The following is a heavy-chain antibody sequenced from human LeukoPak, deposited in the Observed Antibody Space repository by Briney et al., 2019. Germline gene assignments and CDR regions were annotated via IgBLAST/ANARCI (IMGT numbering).Heavy chain of an antibody. J-gene: IGHJ2*01. CDR2: FSPENGKT. V-gene: IGHV1-24*01. Sequence: ASVKVSCKVSGYTLTELAIHWVRQAPGKGLEWMGGFSPENGKTIYAQQFQGRVIMTEDTAIDTAYMEVSSLRSEDTAVYHRAAGVDTYLDLWGRGTLVSVSS. CDR3: AAGVDTYLDL. D-gene: IGHD2-21*01. CDR1: GYTLTELA.